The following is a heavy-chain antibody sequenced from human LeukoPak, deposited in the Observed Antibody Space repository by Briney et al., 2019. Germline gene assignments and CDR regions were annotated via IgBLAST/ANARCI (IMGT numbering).Heavy chain of an antibody. CDR3: AREWSGYSGYDRSNYFDY. CDR2: ISSSGSTI. Sequence: GGSLRLSCAASGFTFSSDEMNWVRQAPGKGLEWVSYISSSGSTIYYADSVKGRFTISRDNAKNSLYLQMNSLRAEDTAVYYCAREWSGYSGYDRSNYFDYWGQGTLVTVSS. V-gene: IGHV3-48*03. J-gene: IGHJ4*02. CDR1: GFTFSSDE. D-gene: IGHD5-12*01.